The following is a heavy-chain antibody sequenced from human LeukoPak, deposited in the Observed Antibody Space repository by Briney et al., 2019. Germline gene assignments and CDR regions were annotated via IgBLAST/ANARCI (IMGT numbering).Heavy chain of an antibody. CDR3: ARDEYGSGTS. Sequence: SETLSLTCTVSGGSISSSSHYWGWIRQPPGKGLEWIGSIYYSGSTNYNPSLKSRVTISVDTSKNQFSLKLSSVTAADTAVYYCARDEYGSGTSWGQGTLVTVSS. CDR1: GGSISSSSHY. J-gene: IGHJ4*02. D-gene: IGHD3-10*01. CDR2: IYYSGST. V-gene: IGHV4-39*07.